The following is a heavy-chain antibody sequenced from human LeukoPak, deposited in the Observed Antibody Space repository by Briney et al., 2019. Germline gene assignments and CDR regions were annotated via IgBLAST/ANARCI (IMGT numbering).Heavy chain of an antibody. J-gene: IGHJ4*02. CDR1: GFTFSSYA. D-gene: IGHD3-3*01. CDR3: AKDRQHYDFWSGYYGYYFDY. Sequence: GGSLRLSCAASGFTFSSYAMSWVRQAPGKGLEWVSAISGSGGSTYYADSVKGRFTISRGNSKNTLYLQMNSLRAEDTAVYYCAKDRQHYDFWSGYYGYYFDYWGQGTLVTVSS. CDR2: ISGSGGST. V-gene: IGHV3-23*01.